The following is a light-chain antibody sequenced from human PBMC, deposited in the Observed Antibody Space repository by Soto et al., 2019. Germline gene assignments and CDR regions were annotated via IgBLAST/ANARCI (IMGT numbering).Light chain of an antibody. CDR2: GAS. J-gene: IGKJ1*01. CDR1: QNVATN. CDR3: QQYNNWPQT. Sequence: EAVLTQSPATLSVSPGEGGTLSCRASQNVATNLAWYQQRPGQAPRLLIYGASKRAIGLPARFSGSGSGTEFTLTITSLQSEDFAVYYCQQYNNWPQTFGQGTKVDNK. V-gene: IGKV3-15*01.